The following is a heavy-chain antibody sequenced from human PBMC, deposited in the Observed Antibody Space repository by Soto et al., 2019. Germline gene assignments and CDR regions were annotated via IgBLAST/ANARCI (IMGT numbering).Heavy chain of an antibody. Sequence: GGSLRLSCAASEFTLGTYWMKWVHQAPGKGLEWVATITPDGSEMYYVDSVKGRFTLSRDIAKNSLYLQMNSLRAEDTAVYYCGRDAADYVGQGSMVTVSS. CDR3: GRDAADY. V-gene: IGHV3-7*03. CDR1: EFTLGTYW. J-gene: IGHJ4*02. CDR2: ITPDGSEM.